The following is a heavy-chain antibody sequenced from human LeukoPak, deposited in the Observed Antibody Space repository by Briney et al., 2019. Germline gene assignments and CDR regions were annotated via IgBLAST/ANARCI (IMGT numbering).Heavy chain of an antibody. Sequence: ASVKVSCKASGYTFTSYGISWVRQAPGQGLEWMGWISAYNGNTNYAQKLQGRVTMTTDTSTSTAYMELRSLRSEDTAVYYCARTIIAAAGSDSDYWGQGTLVTVSS. V-gene: IGHV1-18*01. CDR1: GYTFTSYG. CDR2: ISAYNGNT. D-gene: IGHD6-13*01. J-gene: IGHJ4*02. CDR3: ARTIIAAAGSDSDY.